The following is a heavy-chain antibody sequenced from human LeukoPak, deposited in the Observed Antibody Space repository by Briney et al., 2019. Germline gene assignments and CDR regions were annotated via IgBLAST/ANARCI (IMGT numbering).Heavy chain of an antibody. Sequence: GGSLRLSCAASGFTLSTYTMNWVRQAPGKGLEWVSSISSSSSYIYYADSVKGRFTISRDDAKNSLSLQMNRLRAEDTAVYFCARADTSDILTGYSDYWGQGTLVTVSS. V-gene: IGHV3-21*01. J-gene: IGHJ4*02. CDR3: ARADTSDILTGYSDY. D-gene: IGHD3-9*01. CDR2: ISSSSSYI. CDR1: GFTLSTYT.